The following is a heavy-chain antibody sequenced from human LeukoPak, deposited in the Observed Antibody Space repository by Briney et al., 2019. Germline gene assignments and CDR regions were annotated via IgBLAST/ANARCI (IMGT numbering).Heavy chain of an antibody. CDR3: ATVVRYSSSWWFDP. J-gene: IGHJ5*02. V-gene: IGHV1-24*01. D-gene: IGHD6-13*01. CDR1: GYTLTELS. Sequence: GASVKVSCTVSGYTLTELSMHWVRQAPGKGLEWMGGFDPEDGETIYAQKFQGRVTMTEDTSTDTAYMELSSLRSEDTAVYCCATVVRYSSSWWFDPWGQGTLVTVSS. CDR2: FDPEDGET.